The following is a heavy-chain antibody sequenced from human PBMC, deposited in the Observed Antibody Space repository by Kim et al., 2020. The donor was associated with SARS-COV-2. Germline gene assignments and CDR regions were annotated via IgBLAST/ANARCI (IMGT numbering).Heavy chain of an antibody. D-gene: IGHD3-9*01. CDR2: RI. V-gene: IGHV3-9*01. CDR3: GKYIFPGGMDV. Sequence: RIDYAYSVKGRFTISTDSAKNSVYLQLNSLRGEGTALYYGGKYIFPGGMDVWGQGTTVTVSS. J-gene: IGHJ6*02.